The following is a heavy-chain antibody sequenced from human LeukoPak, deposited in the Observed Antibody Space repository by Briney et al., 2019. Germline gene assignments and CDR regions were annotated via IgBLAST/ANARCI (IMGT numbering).Heavy chain of an antibody. V-gene: IGHV4-39*07. CDR1: GGSISSSSHS. J-gene: IGHJ6*03. CDR3: AREHCSGGSCYSIYYYYYMDV. Sequence: SETLSLTCSVSGGSISSSSHSWGWIRQSPGKGLEWIGSIYYSGSTYYNPSLKSRVTISVDTSKNQFSLKLSSVTAADTAVYYCAREHCSGGSCYSIYYYYYMDVWGKGTTVTVSS. CDR2: IYYSGST. D-gene: IGHD2-15*01.